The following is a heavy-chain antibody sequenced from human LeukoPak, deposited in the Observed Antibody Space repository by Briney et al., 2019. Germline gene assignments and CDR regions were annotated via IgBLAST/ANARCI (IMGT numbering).Heavy chain of an antibody. D-gene: IGHD6-13*01. V-gene: IGHV1-69*13. CDR2: IIPIFGTA. Sequence: GASVKVSCKASGGTFSSYAISWVRQAPGQGLEWMGGIIPIFGTANYAQKFQGRVTITADESTSTAYMELSSLRSEDTAVYYCARGYPLSTTAAGTYFQHWGQGTLVTVSS. CDR3: ARGYPLSTTAAGTYFQH. CDR1: GGTFSSYA. J-gene: IGHJ1*01.